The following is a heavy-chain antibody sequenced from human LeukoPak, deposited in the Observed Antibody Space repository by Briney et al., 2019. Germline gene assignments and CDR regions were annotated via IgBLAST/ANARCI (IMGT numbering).Heavy chain of an antibody. D-gene: IGHD2-21*02. CDR2: IYTSGST. CDR3: VKEAPITARLGI. Sequence: SETLSLTCTVSGGSISTYYWSWIRQPAGKGLEWIGRIYTSGSTNYNPSLKSRVTMSVDTSKNQFSLKLTSVTAADTAVYYCVKEAPITARLGIWGQGTAVTVSS. J-gene: IGHJ6*02. V-gene: IGHV4-4*07. CDR1: GGSISTYY.